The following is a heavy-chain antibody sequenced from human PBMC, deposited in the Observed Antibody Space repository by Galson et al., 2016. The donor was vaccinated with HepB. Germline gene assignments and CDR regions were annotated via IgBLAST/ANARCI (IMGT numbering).Heavy chain of an antibody. V-gene: IGHV4-31*03. J-gene: IGHJ6*02. D-gene: IGHD5-12*01. CDR2: ISYSGTT. CDR3: ARETPRVATPGSPTYYALDV. CDR1: GGSISGAGYN. Sequence: TLSLTCSVSGGSISGAGYNWNWIHQHPGKGLEWLEYISYSGTTAYSPSLMGRVSISVDTAQNQFSLNLSSVTAADTALYYCARETPRVATPGSPTYYALDVWGQGTAVTVS.